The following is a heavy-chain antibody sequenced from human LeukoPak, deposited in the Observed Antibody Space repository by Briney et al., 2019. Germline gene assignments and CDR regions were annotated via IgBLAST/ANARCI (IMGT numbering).Heavy chain of an antibody. D-gene: IGHD2-21*02. Sequence: GGSLRLSCAASGFTVSSNYMSWVRQAPGKGLEWVSVIYSGGGTDYADSVKGRFTISRDNSKNTLYLQMNSLRAEDTAVYYCARAVGVTAIHNAFDIWGQGTMVTVS. CDR1: GFTVSSNY. V-gene: IGHV3-66*02. CDR2: IYSGGGT. CDR3: ARAVGVTAIHNAFDI. J-gene: IGHJ3*02.